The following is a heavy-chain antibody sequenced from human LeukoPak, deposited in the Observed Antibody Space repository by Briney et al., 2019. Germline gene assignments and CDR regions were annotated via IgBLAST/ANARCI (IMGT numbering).Heavy chain of an antibody. Sequence: GESLKISCQGSGYRFTSYWIGWVRQLPGKGLEWMGIIYLGDSDTRYSPSFQGQVTISADKSISTAYLQWSSLKASDTAMYYCARPRGTLYDAFDIWGQGTMVTVSS. J-gene: IGHJ3*02. CDR1: GYRFTSYW. D-gene: IGHD3-16*01. CDR3: ARPRGTLYDAFDI. CDR2: IYLGDSDT. V-gene: IGHV5-51*01.